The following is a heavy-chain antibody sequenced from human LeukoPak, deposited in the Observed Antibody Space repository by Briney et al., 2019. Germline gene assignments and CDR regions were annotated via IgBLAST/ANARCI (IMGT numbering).Heavy chain of an antibody. D-gene: IGHD6-19*01. V-gene: IGHV1-69*05. J-gene: IGHJ4*02. CDR2: IIPIFGTA. CDR3: AVSSGWYHSSFDY. CDR1: GGTFSSYA. Sequence: SVKVSCKASGGTFSSYAISWVRQAPGQGLEWMGGIIPIFGTANYAQKFQGRVTITTDEPTSTAYMELSSLRSEDTAVYYCAVSSGWYHSSFDYWGQGTLVTVSS.